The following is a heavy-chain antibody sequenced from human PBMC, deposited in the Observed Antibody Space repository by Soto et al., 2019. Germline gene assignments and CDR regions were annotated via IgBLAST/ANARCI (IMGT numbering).Heavy chain of an antibody. D-gene: IGHD3-10*01. CDR2: IDPSDSYT. Sequence: PGESLKISCKGSGYSFTSYWISWVRQMPGKGLEWMGRIDPSDSYTNYSPSFQGHVTISADKSISTAYLQWSSLKASDTAMYYCARLVDYYGSGSPYYYGMDVWGQGTTVTVSS. J-gene: IGHJ6*02. CDR3: ARLVDYYGSGSPYYYGMDV. V-gene: IGHV5-10-1*01. CDR1: GYSFTSYW.